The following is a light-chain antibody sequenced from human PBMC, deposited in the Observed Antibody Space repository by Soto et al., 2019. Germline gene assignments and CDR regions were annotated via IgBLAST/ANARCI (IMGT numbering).Light chain of an antibody. CDR1: SSDIGAYNY. V-gene: IGLV2-14*01. J-gene: IGLJ2*01. Sequence: QSVLTQPASVSGSPGQSITISCTGTSSDIGAYNYVSWYQHHPGKAPKFMMYEVSYRPSGVSDRFSGSKSGNTASLTISELQAEDEADYYCSSYTSTSTILFGGGTKVTVL. CDR2: EVS. CDR3: SSYTSTSTIL.